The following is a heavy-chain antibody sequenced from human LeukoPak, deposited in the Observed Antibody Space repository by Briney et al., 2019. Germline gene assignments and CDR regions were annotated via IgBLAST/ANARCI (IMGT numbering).Heavy chain of an antibody. CDR1: GGSFSGYY. CDR3: ARLGYFDY. V-gene: IGHV4-34*01. CDR2: INHSGST. J-gene: IGHJ4*02. Sequence: SETLSLTCAVYGGSFSGYYWSWIRQPPGKGLEWIGEINHSGSTNYNPSLKSRVTISVDTSKNQFSLKLSSVTAADTAVYYCARLGYFDYWGQGTLVTVSS.